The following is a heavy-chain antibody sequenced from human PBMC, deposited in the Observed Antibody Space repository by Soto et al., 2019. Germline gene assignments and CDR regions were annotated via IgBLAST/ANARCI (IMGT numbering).Heavy chain of an antibody. J-gene: IGHJ4*02. CDR2: IYYSGST. V-gene: IGHV4-39*01. CDR1: GGSISSYY. D-gene: IGHD3-22*01. Sequence: SETLSLTCTVSGGSISSYYWGWIRQPPGKGLEWIGSIYYSGSTYYNPSLKSRVTISVDTSKNQFSLKLSSVTAADTAVYYCARRDYYDSSGYPRAFDYWGQGTLVTVSS. CDR3: ARRDYYDSSGYPRAFDY.